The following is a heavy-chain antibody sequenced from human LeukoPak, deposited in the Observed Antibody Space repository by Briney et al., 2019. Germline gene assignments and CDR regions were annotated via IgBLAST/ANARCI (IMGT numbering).Heavy chain of an antibody. J-gene: IGHJ5*02. D-gene: IGHD2-2*01. Sequence: ASVKVSCKASGYTLSGYYIHWVRQAPGQGLEWRGWINPNSGDTHYAQKFQGRVTMTRDTSSSTAYMDLNSLISDDTAVYYCARVQYQLLFEGNWFDPWGQGTLVTVSS. CDR2: INPNSGDT. V-gene: IGHV1-2*02. CDR1: GYTLSGYY. CDR3: ARVQYQLLFEGNWFDP.